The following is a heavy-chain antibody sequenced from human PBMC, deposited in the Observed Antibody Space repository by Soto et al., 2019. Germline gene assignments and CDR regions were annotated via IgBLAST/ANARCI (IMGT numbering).Heavy chain of an antibody. CDR3: AKKLLFGGAFGGAEYFQH. V-gene: IGHV3-30*18. D-gene: IGHD2-21*01. Sequence: QVQLVESGGGVVQPGRSLRLSCAASGFTFNNYDMHWVRQAPGKGLEWVAFISYDGSNTYYADSVKGRFTISRDNSKNTLFLQMNSLSTEDTAVYYCAKKLLFGGAFGGAEYFQHWGQGTLLTVSS. CDR1: GFTFNNYD. CDR2: ISYDGSNT. J-gene: IGHJ1*01.